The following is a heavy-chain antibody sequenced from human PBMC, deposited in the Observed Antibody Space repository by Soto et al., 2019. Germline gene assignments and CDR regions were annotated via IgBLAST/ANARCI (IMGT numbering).Heavy chain of an antibody. D-gene: IGHD2-21*01. Sequence: EVQLVASGGGFVQTGRSLRLSCTTSGFTSGDYAMSWFRQTPGKGLEWVGFMTGNAYGGTTAYAASVRGRFIISRDDSKTIAFLQMNHLKTADTAVFSCGRHIALPRSYFDRWGQGTLVTVSS. CDR2: MTGNAYGGTT. J-gene: IGHJ4*02. V-gene: IGHV3-49*03. CDR3: GRHIALPRSYFDR. CDR1: GFTSGDYA.